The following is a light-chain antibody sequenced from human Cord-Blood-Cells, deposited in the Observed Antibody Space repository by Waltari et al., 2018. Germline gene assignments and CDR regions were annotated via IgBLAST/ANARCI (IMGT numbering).Light chain of an antibody. CDR1: QSVSSY. Sequence: EIVLTQSPATLSLSPGERATISCRASQSVSSYLAWYQQKPGQAPRLLNYAASNRATGIPARFSGSGSGTDFTLTISSLEPEDFAVYYCQQRSNWPWTFGQGTKVEIK. V-gene: IGKV3-11*01. J-gene: IGKJ1*01. CDR3: QQRSNWPWT. CDR2: AAS.